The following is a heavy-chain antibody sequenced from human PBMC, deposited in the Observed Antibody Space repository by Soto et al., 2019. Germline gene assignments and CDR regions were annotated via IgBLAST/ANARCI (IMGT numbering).Heavy chain of an antibody. CDR3: ARDVVVPAAIAGENWFDP. V-gene: IGHV1-69*04. CDR2: IIPILGIA. D-gene: IGHD2-2*01. CDR1: GGTFSSYT. J-gene: IGHJ5*02. Sequence: SVKVSCKASGGTFSSYTISWVRQAPGQGLEWMGRIIPILGIANYAQKFQGRVTITADKSTSTAYMELSSLRSEDTAVYYCARDVVVPAAIAGENWFDPWGQGTLVTVSS.